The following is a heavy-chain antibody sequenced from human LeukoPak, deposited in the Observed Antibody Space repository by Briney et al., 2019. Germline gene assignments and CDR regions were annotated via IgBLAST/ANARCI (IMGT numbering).Heavy chain of an antibody. CDR1: GGSISSGSYY. CDR3: ARGVVRPYYFDY. Sequence: PSETLSLTCTVSGGSISSGSYYWSWIRQPAGKGLEWIGRIYTSGSTNYNPSLKSRVTISVDTSKNQFSLKLSSVTAADTAVYYCARGVVRPYYFDYWGQGTLVTVSS. J-gene: IGHJ4*02. CDR2: IYTSGST. V-gene: IGHV4-61*02. D-gene: IGHD3-3*01.